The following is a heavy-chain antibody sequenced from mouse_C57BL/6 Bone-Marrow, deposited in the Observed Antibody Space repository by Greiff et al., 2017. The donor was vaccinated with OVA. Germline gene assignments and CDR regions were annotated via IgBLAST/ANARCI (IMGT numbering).Heavy chain of an antibody. CDR1: GYAFSSYW. CDR2: IYPGDGDT. D-gene: IGHD2-5*01. CDR3: AIGAYYSNLWAMDY. Sequence: LQESGAELVKPGASVKISCKASGYAFSSYWMNWVKQRPGKGLEWIGQIYPGDGDTNYNGKFKGKATLTADKSSSTAYMQLSSLTSEDSAVYFCAIGAYYSNLWAMDYWGQGTSVTVSS. J-gene: IGHJ4*01. V-gene: IGHV1-80*01.